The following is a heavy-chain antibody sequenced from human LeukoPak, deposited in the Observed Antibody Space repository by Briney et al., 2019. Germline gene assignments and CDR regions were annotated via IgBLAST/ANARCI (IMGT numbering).Heavy chain of an antibody. Sequence: SETLSLTCTVSGGSISSYYWSWIRQPAGKGLEWIGRIYTSGSTNYNPSLKSRVTISVDTSKNQFSLKLSSVTAADTAVYYCARRLYSSSWSAFDIWGQGTMVTVSS. D-gene: IGHD6-13*01. J-gene: IGHJ3*02. CDR3: ARRLYSSSWSAFDI. CDR2: IYTSGST. V-gene: IGHV4-4*07. CDR1: GGSISSYY.